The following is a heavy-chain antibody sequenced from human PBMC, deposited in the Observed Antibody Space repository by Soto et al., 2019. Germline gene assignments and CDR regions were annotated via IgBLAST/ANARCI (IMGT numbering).Heavy chain of an antibody. CDR2: IYVHDDK. V-gene: IGHV2-5*01. CDR3: ALGFVYSGYGVDAFDI. J-gene: IGHJ3*02. D-gene: IGHD5-12*01. Sequence: QITLKESGPTLVKPTQTLTLTCTFSGFSLSTSGVGVAWIRQPPGKALEWLALIYVHDDKRYSPSLKSRLTITNDTGIIEVVFTMSTMDPVDTSTYFVALGFVYSGYGVDAFDIWGQGTMVTVSS. CDR1: GFSLSTSGVG.